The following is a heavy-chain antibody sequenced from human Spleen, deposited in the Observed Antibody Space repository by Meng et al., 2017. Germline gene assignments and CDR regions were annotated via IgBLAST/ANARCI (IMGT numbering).Heavy chain of an antibody. CDR2: ISLTGRT. J-gene: IGHJ4*02. Sequence: QGPRQESGPGLVKPSGTLSLTCAGSGGSILSSNWWSWVRQPPGKGLEWIGEISLTGRTNYNASLTSRVTISIDTSKSQFSLKMHSVTAADTAVYFCARTSDSNGYDRPFNYWGQGTLVTVSS. V-gene: IGHV4-4*02. CDR1: GGSILSSNW. CDR3: ARTSDSNGYDRPFNY. D-gene: IGHD3-22*01.